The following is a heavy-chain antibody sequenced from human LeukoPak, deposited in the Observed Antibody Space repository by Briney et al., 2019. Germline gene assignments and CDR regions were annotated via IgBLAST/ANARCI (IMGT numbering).Heavy chain of an antibody. CDR1: GDSISSGDYY. CDR2: IYYSGST. J-gene: IGHJ4*02. Sequence: SETLSLTCTVSGDSISSGDYYWSWIRQPPGKGLEWIGYIYYSGSTNYDPSLKSRVTIPVDTSKNQFSLKLSSVTASDTAVYYCAREGTYSIDFWGQGTLVTVSS. V-gene: IGHV4-30-4*08. D-gene: IGHD2-15*01. CDR3: AREGTYSIDF.